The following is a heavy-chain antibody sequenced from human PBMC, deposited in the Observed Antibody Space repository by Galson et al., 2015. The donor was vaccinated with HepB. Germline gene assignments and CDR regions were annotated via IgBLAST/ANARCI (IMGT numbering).Heavy chain of an antibody. J-gene: IGHJ4*02. D-gene: IGHD3-9*01. CDR2: IYYSGST. V-gene: IGHV4-30-4*01. Sequence: QVQLQESGPGLVKPSQTLSLTCTVSGGSISSGDYYWSWIRQPPGKGLEWIGYIYYSGSTYYNPSLKSRVTISVDTSKNQFSLKLSSVTAADTAVYYCARFGGKLRYFDWSPAVWGQGTLVTVSS. CDR3: ARFGGKLRYFDWSPAV. CDR1: GGSISSGDYY.